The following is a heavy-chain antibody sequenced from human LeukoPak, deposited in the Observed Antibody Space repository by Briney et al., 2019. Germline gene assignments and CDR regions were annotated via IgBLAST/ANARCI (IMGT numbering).Heavy chain of an antibody. CDR2: ISWNSGSI. Sequence: GGSLRLSCAASGFTFDDYAMHWVRQARGKGLEWVSGISWNSGSIGYADSVKGRFTISRDNAKNTLYLQMSSLRAEDTAVYYCARVLTGSWDWFDPWGQGTLVTVSS. V-gene: IGHV3-9*01. D-gene: IGHD2-8*02. J-gene: IGHJ5*02. CDR1: GFTFDDYA. CDR3: ARVLTGSWDWFDP.